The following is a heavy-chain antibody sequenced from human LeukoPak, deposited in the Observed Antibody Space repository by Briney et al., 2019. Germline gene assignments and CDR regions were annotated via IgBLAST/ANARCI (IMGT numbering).Heavy chain of an antibody. J-gene: IGHJ4*01. V-gene: IGHV4-4*02. D-gene: IGHD2-15*01. CDR2: IYHSGST. CDR1: GGSISSTHW. CDR3: AREIAVCGGGSWLCEYDY. Sequence: SETLPLTCAVSGGSISSTHWWSWVRQPPGKGLEWIGEIYHSGSTNYNPSLKSRVTISVDNSKNQFSLKLSSVTAADTAVYYCAREIAVCGGGSWLCEYDYWG.